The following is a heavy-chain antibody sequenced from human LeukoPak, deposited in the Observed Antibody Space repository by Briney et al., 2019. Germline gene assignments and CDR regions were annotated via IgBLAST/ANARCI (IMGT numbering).Heavy chain of an antibody. V-gene: IGHV1-18*01. CDR2: ISAYNGNT. D-gene: IGHD3-10*01. CDR3: ARSITMVRGPDYYYYYYMDV. J-gene: IGHJ6*03. Sequence: ASVKVSCKASGYTFTSYGISWVRQAPGQGLEWMGWISAYNGNTNYAQKLQGRVTMTTDTSTSTAYMELRSLRSDDTAVYYCARSITMVRGPDYYYYYYMDVWGKGTTVTISS. CDR1: GYTFTSYG.